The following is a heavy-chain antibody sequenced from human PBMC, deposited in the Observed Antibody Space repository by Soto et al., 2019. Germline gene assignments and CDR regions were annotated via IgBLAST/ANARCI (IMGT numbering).Heavy chain of an antibody. V-gene: IGHV3-30*18. J-gene: IGHJ5*02. Sequence: GGSLRLSCAASGFNFSNFGIHWVRQAPGKGLEWVAVLSYDGIKKYYADSVKGRLTISRDSSKNTVYLQMNSLRAEDTAVYFCAKDTTSSGYFDPWGQGTLVTVSS. CDR1: GFNFSNFG. D-gene: IGHD5-12*01. CDR2: LSYDGIKK. CDR3: AKDTTSSGYFDP.